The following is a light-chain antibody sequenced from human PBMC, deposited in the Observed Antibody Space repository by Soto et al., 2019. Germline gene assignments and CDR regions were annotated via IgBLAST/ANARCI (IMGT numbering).Light chain of an antibody. CDR2: KAS. V-gene: IGKV1-5*03. CDR3: QQYDSYST. J-gene: IGKJ2*01. CDR1: QGVGDW. Sequence: IQMTQSPSTLSASVGDRVTITCRASQGVGDWLAWYQQKPGKAPKVLIYKASTLHSGVPSRFSGSGSGTEFTLTFSSLQPDDFPTYYCQQYDSYSTFGQGTKPEIK.